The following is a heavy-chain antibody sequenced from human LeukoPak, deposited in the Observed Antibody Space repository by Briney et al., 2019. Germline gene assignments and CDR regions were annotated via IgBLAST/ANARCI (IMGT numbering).Heavy chain of an antibody. D-gene: IGHD6-19*01. CDR3: ARGTVAGKAPY. CDR1: GLTFSSFA. CDR2: VSDSDENT. V-gene: IGHV3-23*01. Sequence: PGGSLRLSCAASGLTFSSFAMNWVRQAPGKGLEWVSSVSDSDENTYYADSVKGRFTISRDNSRNTLFLQMNSLRAEDTAVYYCARGTVAGKAPYWGQGTLVTVSS. J-gene: IGHJ4*02.